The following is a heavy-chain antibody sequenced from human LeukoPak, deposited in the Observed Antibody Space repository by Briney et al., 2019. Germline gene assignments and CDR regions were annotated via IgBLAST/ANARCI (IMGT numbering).Heavy chain of an antibody. J-gene: IGHJ6*02. CDR2: ISYDGSNK. CDR1: GFTFSSYA. D-gene: IGHD3-3*01. CDR3: ARDTIFGVVPSYYYYYGMDV. V-gene: IGHV3-30-3*01. Sequence: PGGSLRLSCAASGFTFSSYAMHWVRQAPGKELEWVAVISYDGSNKYYADSVKGRFTISRDNSKNTLYLQMNSLRAEDTAVYYCARDTIFGVVPSYYYYYGMDVWGQGTTVTVSS.